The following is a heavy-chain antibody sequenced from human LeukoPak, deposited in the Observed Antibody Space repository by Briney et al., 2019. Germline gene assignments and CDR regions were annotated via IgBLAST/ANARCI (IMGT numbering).Heavy chain of an antibody. V-gene: IGHV3-21*01. D-gene: IGHD3-10*01. CDR2: IGGSSSNI. J-gene: IGHJ4*02. Sequence: GGSLRLSCVASGFTFSAYNTNWVRQAPGKGLEWVSSIGGSSSNIFYADSVKGRFTISRDNAKNSLYLQMDSLTDEDTAVYYCARDPVRGSGSPGFHWGQGTLVTVSS. CDR1: GFTFSAYN. CDR3: ARDPVRGSGSPGFH.